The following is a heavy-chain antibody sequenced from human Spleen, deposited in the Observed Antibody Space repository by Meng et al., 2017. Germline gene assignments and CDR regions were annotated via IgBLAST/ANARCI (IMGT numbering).Heavy chain of an antibody. V-gene: IGHV1-69*02. Sequence: SVKVSCKASGGTFSNYIINWVRQAPGEGPEWMGRVTPILGIANYARKFQGRVRITADKSTTTAYMELRSLKFEDTAVYYCATSRYYSENSGYYDFLDSWGQGTLVTVSS. CDR2: VTPILGIA. CDR1: GGTFSNYI. J-gene: IGHJ4*02. CDR3: ATSRYYSENSGYYDFLDS. D-gene: IGHD3-22*01.